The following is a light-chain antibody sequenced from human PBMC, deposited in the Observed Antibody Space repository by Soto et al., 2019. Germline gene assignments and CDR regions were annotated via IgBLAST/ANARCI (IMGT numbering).Light chain of an antibody. Sequence: EIVLTQSPCTLSFSPGESATLSCRASQSVSSGYLAWYQHKPGQAPRLLIYGASTRATGIPDRFSGSGSGTDFTLTISRLEPADFAVYYCQQYGSSPITFGQGTRLEIK. V-gene: IGKV3-20*01. CDR2: GAS. CDR3: QQYGSSPIT. J-gene: IGKJ5*01. CDR1: QSVSSGY.